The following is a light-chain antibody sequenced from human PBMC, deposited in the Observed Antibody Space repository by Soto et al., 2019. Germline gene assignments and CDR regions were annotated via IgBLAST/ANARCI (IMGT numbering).Light chain of an antibody. V-gene: IGKV3-20*01. CDR1: QSVSSSY. Sequence: ETVLTQSPGTLSLSPGERATLSCRASQSVSSSYLAWYQQKPGQAPRLLIYGASSRATGIPDRFSGSGSGTEFTLTISRLEPEDFAGYYCQQYGRSPPSWTFGQGTKVEIK. J-gene: IGKJ1*01. CDR3: QQYGRSPPSWT. CDR2: GAS.